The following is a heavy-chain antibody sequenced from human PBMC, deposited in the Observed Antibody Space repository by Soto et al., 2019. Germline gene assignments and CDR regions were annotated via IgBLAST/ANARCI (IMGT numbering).Heavy chain of an antibody. Sequence: EVQLVESGGGLVKPGGSLRLSCAASGFTCSNAWMNWVRQAPGKGLEWVGRVKSKTDGGTTDYAAPVKGRFNISRDDSKNTLYLQMNSLKTEDTAVYYCTTDKVVVDAIYYYYGMDVWGQGTTVTVSS. CDR3: TTDKVVVDAIYYYYGMDV. V-gene: IGHV3-15*07. CDR2: VKSKTDGGTT. D-gene: IGHD2-15*01. CDR1: GFTCSNAW. J-gene: IGHJ6*02.